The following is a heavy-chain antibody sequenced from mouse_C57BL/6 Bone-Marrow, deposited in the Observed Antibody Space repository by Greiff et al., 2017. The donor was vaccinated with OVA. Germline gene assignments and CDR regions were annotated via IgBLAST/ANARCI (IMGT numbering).Heavy chain of an antibody. CDR3: ARYSKFAWFAY. CDR2: ICTGGGT. Sequence: VQLVVASGPGLVAPSQRLSITCTVSGFSLTSYAISWVRQPPGKCLEWHGVICTGGGTNYNPALKSKLSISKDNSKSQVFLKMNILPTDDTAWYCAARYSKFAWFAYWGQGTLVTVSA. J-gene: IGHJ3*01. CDR1: GFSLTSYA. D-gene: IGHD2-5*01. V-gene: IGHV2-9-1*01.